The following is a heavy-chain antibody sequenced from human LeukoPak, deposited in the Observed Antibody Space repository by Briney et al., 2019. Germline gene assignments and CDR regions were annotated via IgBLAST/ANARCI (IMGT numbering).Heavy chain of an antibody. V-gene: IGHV4-61*01. CDR3: ARVRPYWVAAAGSGY. D-gene: IGHD6-13*01. J-gene: IGHJ4*02. CDR2: IYYSGST. CDR1: GGSVSSGSYY. Sequence: PSETLSLTCTVSGGSVSSGSYYWSWIRQPPGKGLEWIVYIYYSGSTNYSPSLKSRVTISVDTSKNQFSLKLSSVTAADTAVYYCARVRPYWVAAAGSGYWGQGTLVTVSS.